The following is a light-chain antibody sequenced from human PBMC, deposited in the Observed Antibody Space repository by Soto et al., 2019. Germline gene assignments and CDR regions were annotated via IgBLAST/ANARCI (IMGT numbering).Light chain of an antibody. J-gene: IGLJ1*01. V-gene: IGLV2-8*01. CDR3: SSYAGSNNFV. CDR2: GVS. CDR1: SSDVGGYNY. Sequence: QSVLTQPASVSGSPGQSITISCTGTSSDVGGYNYVSWYQQHPGKAPKLMIYGVSKRPSGVPDRFSGSKSGNTASLTVSGLQAEDEADYYCSSYAGSNNFVFGTGTKLTVL.